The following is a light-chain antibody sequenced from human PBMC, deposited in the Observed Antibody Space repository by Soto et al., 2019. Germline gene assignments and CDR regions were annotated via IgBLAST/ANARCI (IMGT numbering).Light chain of an antibody. CDR3: QQFSSDPRT. CDR1: QSVSSSY. Sequence: EIVLTQSPCTLSLSPGASVTLSRKSSQSVSSSYLAWYQQKPGPAPRVLRDWASRRATGSPDRFSGSGAGTDFTLASRRLDPEDFAVYYCQQFSSDPRTFGGGTKVEIK. V-gene: IGKV3-20*01. J-gene: IGKJ4*01. CDR2: WAS.